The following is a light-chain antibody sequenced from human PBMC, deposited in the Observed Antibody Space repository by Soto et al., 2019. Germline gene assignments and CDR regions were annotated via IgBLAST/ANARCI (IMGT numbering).Light chain of an antibody. CDR1: QSVSSSY. CDR3: QQYGSSIVT. CDR2: GAS. Sequence: EIVLTQSPGTLSVSPGEIATLSCRASQSVSSSYLAWYQQKPGQAPRLLIYGASSRATGIPDRFSGSGSGTDFTLTISRLEPEDFAVYYCQQYGSSIVTFGQGTKVDIK. J-gene: IGKJ1*01. V-gene: IGKV3-20*01.